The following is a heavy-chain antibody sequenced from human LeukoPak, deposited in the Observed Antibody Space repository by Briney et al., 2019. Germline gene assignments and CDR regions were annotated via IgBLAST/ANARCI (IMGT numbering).Heavy chain of an antibody. CDR2: IWFDGSNT. CDR3: AKDMERYCSGGSCYYFDY. CDR1: GFTFRTYG. V-gene: IGHV3-30*02. J-gene: IGHJ4*02. Sequence: GGSLRLSCATSGFTFRTYGLHWVRQAPGKGLEWVSFIWFDGSNTYYADSVKGRFTISRDYSTHTLYLQMNSLRAEDTAVYYCAKDMERYCSGGSCYYFDYWGQGTLVTVSS. D-gene: IGHD2-15*01.